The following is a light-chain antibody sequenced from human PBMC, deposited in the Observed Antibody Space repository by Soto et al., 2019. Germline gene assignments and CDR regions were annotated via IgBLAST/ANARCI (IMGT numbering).Light chain of an antibody. CDR2: DAS. CDR3: QPYENLPT. J-gene: IGKJ5*01. CDR1: QNINTY. V-gene: IGKV1-33*01. Sequence: DIQMTQPPSSLSASVGDIVTITCQASQNINTYLNWYKQKPGRAPKLLIYDASNLEAGVPSRFRGSGSGTDFTLTISRLKPEDIATYYCQPYENLPTFGQGTRLEIK.